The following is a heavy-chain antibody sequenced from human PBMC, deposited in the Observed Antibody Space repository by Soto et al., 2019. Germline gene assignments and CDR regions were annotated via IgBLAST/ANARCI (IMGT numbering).Heavy chain of an antibody. Sequence: QVQLVQSGAEVKKPGASVKVSCKASGYTFTSYAMHWVRQAPGQRLEWMGWINAGNGNTKYSQKFQGRVTITRDTSASTAYMELSSLRSEDTAVYYCARVIRRLGELSLFDYWGQGTLVTVSS. V-gene: IGHV1-3*01. CDR3: ARVIRRLGELSLFDY. D-gene: IGHD3-16*02. J-gene: IGHJ4*02. CDR1: GYTFTSYA. CDR2: INAGNGNT.